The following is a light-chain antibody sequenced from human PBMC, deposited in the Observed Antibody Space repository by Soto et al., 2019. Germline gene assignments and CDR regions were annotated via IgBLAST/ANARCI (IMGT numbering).Light chain of an antibody. CDR3: AAWDDSLSGKA. Sequence: QSVLTQPPSVSAAPGQTVTISCPGSSSNIGGNSVTCYQQIPGTAPKRLINEDNKRPSGIPDRFSGSKSGTSATLGFTGFQTGVDADYYCAAWDDSLSGKAFGTGTKVT. CDR2: EDN. V-gene: IGLV1-51*01. CDR1: SSNIGGNS. J-gene: IGLJ1*01.